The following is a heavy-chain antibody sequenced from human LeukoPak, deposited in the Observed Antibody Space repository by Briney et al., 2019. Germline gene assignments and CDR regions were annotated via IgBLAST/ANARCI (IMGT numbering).Heavy chain of an antibody. D-gene: IGHD3-22*01. J-gene: IGHJ4*02. CDR3: ARVLSAWSFEYYYDSSGAPSDY. CDR2: ISSSSSTI. V-gene: IGHV3-48*04. Sequence: GGSLRLSCAASGFTFSSYSMNWVRQAPGKGLEWISYISSSSSTIYYADSVKGRFTISRDNAKNSLYLQMNSLRAEDTAVYYCARVLSAWSFEYYYDSSGAPSDYWGQGTLVTVSS. CDR1: GFTFSSYS.